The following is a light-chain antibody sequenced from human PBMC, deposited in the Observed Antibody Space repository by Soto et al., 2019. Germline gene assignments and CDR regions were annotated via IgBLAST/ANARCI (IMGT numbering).Light chain of an antibody. CDR2: GAS. J-gene: IGKJ1*01. V-gene: IGKV1-6*01. Sequence: IQITQSPSSLSASVGDRVTITCRASQGIINDLGWYQQKSGRAPKLLIFGASTLQSGVPSRFSGSGSGTDFTLTISSLQPEDFATYYCLQVDVYPWTFGQGTRVAIK. CDR3: LQVDVYPWT. CDR1: QGIIND.